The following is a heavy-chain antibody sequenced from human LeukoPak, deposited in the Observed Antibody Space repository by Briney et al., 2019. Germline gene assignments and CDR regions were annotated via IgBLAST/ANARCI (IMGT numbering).Heavy chain of an antibody. Sequence: GGSLRLSCSASGFTFSSYSMNWVRQAPGKGLEWVSSISSSSSYIYYADSVKGRFTISRHNANNSLYLQMNSLRAEDTAVYYCASTYASSGYLGWFDPWGQGTLVTVSS. CDR2: ISSSSSYI. CDR1: GFTFSSYS. J-gene: IGHJ5*02. V-gene: IGHV3-21*01. CDR3: ASTYASSGYLGWFDP. D-gene: IGHD3-22*01.